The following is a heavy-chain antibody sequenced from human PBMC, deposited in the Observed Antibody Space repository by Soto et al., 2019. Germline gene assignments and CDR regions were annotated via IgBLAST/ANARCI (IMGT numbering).Heavy chain of an antibody. CDR3: TTGSVEGY. CDR1: GFSISSAW. Sequence: EVQLVESGGDLVKPGGSLRLSCTASGFSISSAWMNWVRQAPGKGLEWVGRIKTKTQGETTDYPAPVKGRFTISRDDSKHTLYLQMNSLKMEDTAVYYCTTGSVEGYWGQGTLVTVSS. D-gene: IGHD3-3*01. J-gene: IGHJ4*02. V-gene: IGHV3-15*07. CDR2: IKTKTQGETT.